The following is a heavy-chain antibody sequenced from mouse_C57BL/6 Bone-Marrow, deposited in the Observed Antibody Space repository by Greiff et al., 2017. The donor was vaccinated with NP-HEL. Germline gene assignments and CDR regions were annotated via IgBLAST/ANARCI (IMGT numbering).Heavy chain of an antibody. CDR1: GYTFTSYW. CDR2: IYPGNSDT. D-gene: IGHD2-5*01. CDR3: TYYSNLWYFDV. Sequence: DVQLQESGTVLARPGASVKMSCKTSGYTFTSYWMHWVKQRPGQGLEWIGAIYPGNSDTSYNQKFKGKAKLTAVTSASTAYMELSSLTNEDSAVYYCTYYSNLWYFDVWGTGTTVTVSS. V-gene: IGHV1-5*01. J-gene: IGHJ1*03.